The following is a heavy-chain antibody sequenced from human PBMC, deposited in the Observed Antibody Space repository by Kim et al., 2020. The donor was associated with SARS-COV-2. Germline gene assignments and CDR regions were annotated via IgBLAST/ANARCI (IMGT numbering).Heavy chain of an antibody. J-gene: IGHJ4*02. CDR3: ARDGRITIFGVVTEGPFDY. V-gene: IGHV1-3*01. CDR2: INAGNGNT. Sequence: ASVKVSCKASGYTFTSYAMHWVRQAPGQRLEWMGWINAGNGNTKYSQKFQGRVTITRDTSASTAYMELSSLRSEDTAVYYCARDGRITIFGVVTEGPFDYWGPGTLVTVSS. CDR1: GYTFTSYA. D-gene: IGHD3-3*01.